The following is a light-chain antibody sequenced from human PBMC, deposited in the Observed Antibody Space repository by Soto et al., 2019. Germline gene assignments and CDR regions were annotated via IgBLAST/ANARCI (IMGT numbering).Light chain of an antibody. V-gene: IGKV1-39*01. CDR1: PSISRY. J-gene: IGKJ2*01. CDR2: PAS. Sequence: DLQMTQSPSSLSASVGDRVTITFRASPSISRYLNWYHQNQGKAPKLLIYPASNLQSGVPPRFSGSGSGTDFTLTISSLQPEDFATYYCQQSYSSPYTFGQGTKLEIK. CDR3: QQSYSSPYT.